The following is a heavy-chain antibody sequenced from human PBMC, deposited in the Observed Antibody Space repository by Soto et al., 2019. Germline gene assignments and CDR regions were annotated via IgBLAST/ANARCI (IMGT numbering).Heavy chain of an antibody. CDR2: INSDGSST. D-gene: IGHD6-19*01. Sequence: GGSLRLSCAASGFTFSSYWMHWVRQFPGKGLVWVSRINSDGSSTNYADSVKGRFTISRDNAKNTLYLQMNSLRAEDTAVFYCARVAVTGTGFDPWGQGTLVTVSS. CDR1: GFTFSSYW. CDR3: ARVAVTGTGFDP. V-gene: IGHV3-74*01. J-gene: IGHJ5*02.